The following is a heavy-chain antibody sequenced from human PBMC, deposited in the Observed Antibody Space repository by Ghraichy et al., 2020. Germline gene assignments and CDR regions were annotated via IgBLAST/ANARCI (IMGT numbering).Heavy chain of an antibody. Sequence: ASVKVSCKASGYTFTSYAMNWVRQAPGQGLEWMGWINTNTGNPTYAQGFTGRFVFSLDTSVSTAYLQISSLKAEDTAVYYCARNPLRYSSSWHSQYNWFDPWGQGTLVTVSS. CDR1: GYTFTSYA. D-gene: IGHD6-13*01. CDR2: INTNTGNP. CDR3: ARNPLRYSSSWHSQYNWFDP. J-gene: IGHJ5*02. V-gene: IGHV7-4-1*02.